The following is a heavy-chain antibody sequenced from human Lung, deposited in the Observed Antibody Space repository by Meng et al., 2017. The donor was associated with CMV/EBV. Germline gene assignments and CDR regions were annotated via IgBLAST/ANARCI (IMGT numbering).Heavy chain of an antibody. Sequence: ASVXVSXKASGYTFTSYGIIWVRQAPGQGLEWMGWISPYDGNTNYAQTLQDGVTMTTDTPTSTAYMELRSLRSDDTAVYFCARERGYCGTTSCSYYFDYWGQGXLVTVSS. V-gene: IGHV1-18*01. D-gene: IGHD2-2*01. J-gene: IGHJ4*02. CDR2: ISPYDGNT. CDR1: GYTFTSYG. CDR3: ARERGYCGTTSCSYYFDY.